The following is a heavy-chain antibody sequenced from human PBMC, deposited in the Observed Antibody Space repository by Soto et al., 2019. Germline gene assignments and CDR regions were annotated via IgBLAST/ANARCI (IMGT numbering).Heavy chain of an antibody. CDR1: GGSISSSSYY. V-gene: IGHV4-39*01. CDR2: IYYSGST. CDR3: ARHTPAISISDH. D-gene: IGHD2-15*01. Sequence: PSDTMSLTCTVSGGSISSSSYYWGWIRQPPGKGLEWIGSIYYSGSTYYNPSLKSRVTISVDTSKNQFSLKLSSVTAADTAVYYCARHTPAISISDHWGQGTLV. J-gene: IGHJ4*02.